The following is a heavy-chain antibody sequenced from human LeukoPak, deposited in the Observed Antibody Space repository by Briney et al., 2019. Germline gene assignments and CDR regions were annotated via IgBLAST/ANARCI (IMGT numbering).Heavy chain of an antibody. CDR3: ARVLASSGYNYYYYGMDA. V-gene: IGHV4-30-2*06. Sequence: SETLSLTCAVSGGSISSGGYSWSWIRQSPGKGLEWIGYIYHSGSTYYNPSLKSRVTISVDRSKNQFSLKLSSVTAADTAVYYCARVLASSGYNYYYYGMDAWGQGTTVTVSS. CDR1: GGSISSGGYS. CDR2: IYHSGST. J-gene: IGHJ6*02. D-gene: IGHD3-22*01.